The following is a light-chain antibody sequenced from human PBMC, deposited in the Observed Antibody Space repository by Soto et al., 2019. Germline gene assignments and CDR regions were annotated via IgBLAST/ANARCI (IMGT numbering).Light chain of an antibody. V-gene: IGKV3-20*01. CDR1: QSVSSSY. Sequence: ENVLTQSPGTLSLSPGERATLSCRASQSVSSSYLAWYQQKPGQTPRLLIYGASSMATGIPDRFSGSGSGTDFTLTISRLEPEDFAVYYCQQYGTSPQTFGQGTKLEIK. J-gene: IGKJ2*01. CDR3: QQYGTSPQT. CDR2: GAS.